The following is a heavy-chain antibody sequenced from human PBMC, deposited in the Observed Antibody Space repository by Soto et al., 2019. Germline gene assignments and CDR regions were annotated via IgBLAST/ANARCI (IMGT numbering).Heavy chain of an antibody. V-gene: IGHV1-69*13. CDR3: ARDERGCCSGGSCYSCLGYYYYYGMDV. CDR2: IIPIFGTA. Sequence: SVKVSCKSSGYTFTDYAISWVRQAPGQGLEWMGGIIPIFGTANYAQKFQGRVTITADESTSTAYMELSSLRSEDTAVYYCARDERGCCSGGSCYSCLGYYYYYGMDVWGQGTTVTVSS. D-gene: IGHD2-15*01. J-gene: IGHJ6*02. CDR1: GYTFTDYA.